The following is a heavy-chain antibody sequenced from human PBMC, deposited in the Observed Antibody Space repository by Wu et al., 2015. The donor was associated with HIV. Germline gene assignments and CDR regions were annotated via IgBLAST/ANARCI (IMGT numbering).Heavy chain of an antibody. D-gene: IGHD3-10*01. J-gene: IGHJ4*02. CDR2: INHSGST. CDR3: ARGGMVRGKNLYYFDY. Sequence: QVQLQESGPGLVKPSETLSLTCVVSGTSVSSDYYWGWIRQPPGKGLEWIGEINHSGSTNYNPSLKSRVTISVDTSKNQFSLKLSSVTAADTAVYYCARGGMVRGKNLYYFDYWGQGTLVTVSS. V-gene: IGHV4-38-2*01. CDR1: GTSVSSDYY.